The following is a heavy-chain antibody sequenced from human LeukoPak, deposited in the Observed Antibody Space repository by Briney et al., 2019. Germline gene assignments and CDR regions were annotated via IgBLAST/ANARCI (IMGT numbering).Heavy chain of an antibody. V-gene: IGHV3-23*01. J-gene: IGHJ4*02. CDR3: AKSHEPYYYDSSGYYDDY. CDR2: ISAGSGST. Sequence: PGGSLRLSCAASGFRFSGYGMSWVRQAPGKGLEWVSSISAGSGSTDYADSVKGRFTIPRDDSKNTLYLQMKSLRAEDTAVYYCAKSHEPYYYDSSGYYDDYWGQGTLVTVSS. CDR1: GFRFSGYG. D-gene: IGHD3-22*01.